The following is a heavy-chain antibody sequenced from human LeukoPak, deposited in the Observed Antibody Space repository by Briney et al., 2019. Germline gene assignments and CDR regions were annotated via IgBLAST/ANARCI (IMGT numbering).Heavy chain of an antibody. CDR2: IYSDGVT. CDR1: GFTFNGNH. CDR3: ARDPRDGYGHFDY. Sequence: GSLRLSCVVSGFTFNGNHMNWVRQAPGKGLGWVSVIYSDGVTNYAETVKGRLTISRDNSKNTLYLQMKSLQPEDPAVYYCARDPRDGYGHFDYWGQGTLVTVSS. D-gene: IGHD5-24*01. J-gene: IGHJ4*02. V-gene: IGHV3-53*05.